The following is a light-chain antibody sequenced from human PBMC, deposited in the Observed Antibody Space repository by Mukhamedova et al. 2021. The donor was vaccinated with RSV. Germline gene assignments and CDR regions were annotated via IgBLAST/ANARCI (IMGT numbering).Light chain of an antibody. CDR3: QQTYSPPRT. Sequence: TYLNWFQQKPGRAPKLLVYAAISLQSGVPSRFSGTVSGLEFALTINNLQPEDFATYYCQQTYSPPRTFGQGTRVEIK. CDR2: AAI. V-gene: IGKV1-39*01. J-gene: IGKJ1*01. CDR1: TY.